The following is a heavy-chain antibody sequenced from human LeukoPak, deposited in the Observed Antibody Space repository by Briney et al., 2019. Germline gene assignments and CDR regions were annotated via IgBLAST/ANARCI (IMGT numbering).Heavy chain of an antibody. CDR1: GFTFSSQW. J-gene: IGHJ4*02. CDR3: ARDLDGTMHDGDY. Sequence: GGSLRLSCAASGFTFSSQWMHWVRHAPGKGLVWVSRINGDGSSTTYADSVKGRFTISRDNSKNTLYLQMNSLRAEDTAVYYCARDLDGTMHDGDYWGQGTLVTVSS. CDR2: INGDGSST. V-gene: IGHV3-74*01. D-gene: IGHD1-14*01.